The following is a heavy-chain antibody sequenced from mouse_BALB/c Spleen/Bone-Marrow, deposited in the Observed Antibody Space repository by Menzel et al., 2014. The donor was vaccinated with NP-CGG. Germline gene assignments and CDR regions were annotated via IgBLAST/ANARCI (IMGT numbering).Heavy chain of an antibody. J-gene: IGHJ1*01. V-gene: IGHV6-6*02. CDR2: IRLKSDNYAT. CDR1: GFTFSSYW. Sequence: EVKVVESGGGLVQAGGSMKLSCVASGFTFSSYWMSWVRQSPEKGLECVAEIRLKSDNYATHYAESVKGKFTISRDDSKSRLYLQMNSLRAEDTGIYYCTRTATWYFDVWGAGTTVTVSS. D-gene: IGHD1-2*01. CDR3: TRTATWYFDV.